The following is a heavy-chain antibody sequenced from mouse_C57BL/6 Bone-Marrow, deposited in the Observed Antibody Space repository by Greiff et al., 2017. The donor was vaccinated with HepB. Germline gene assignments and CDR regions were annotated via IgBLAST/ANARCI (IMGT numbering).Heavy chain of an antibody. CDR1: GYTFTSYW. CDR3: ARDFDY. CDR2: IYPGSGST. Sequence: QVQLQQPGAELVKPGASVKMSCKASGYTFTSYWITWVKQRPGQGLEWIGDIYPGSGSTNYNEKFKSKATLTADTSSSTAYMQLSSLTSEDSAVYYCARDFDYWGQGTTLTVSS. V-gene: IGHV1-55*01. J-gene: IGHJ2*01.